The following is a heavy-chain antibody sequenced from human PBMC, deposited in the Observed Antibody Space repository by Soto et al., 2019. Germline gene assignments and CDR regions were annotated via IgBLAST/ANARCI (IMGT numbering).Heavy chain of an antibody. CDR3: ARRIQPYYFDY. J-gene: IGHJ4*02. CDR1: GFTFSSYA. D-gene: IGHD5-18*01. V-gene: IGHV3-30-3*01. Sequence: GGSLRLSCAASGFTFSSYAMHWVRQAPGKGLEWVAVISYDGSNKCYADSVKGRFTISRDNSKNTLYLQMNSLRAEDTAVYYCARRIQPYYFDYWGQGTLVTVSS. CDR2: ISYDGSNK.